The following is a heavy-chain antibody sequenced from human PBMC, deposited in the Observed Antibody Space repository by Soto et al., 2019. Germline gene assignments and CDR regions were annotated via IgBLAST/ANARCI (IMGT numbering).Heavy chain of an antibody. CDR3: AKDGGPVYCNSPGCSAKHFDY. Sequence: QVQLVESRGGVVQPGRSLRLSCAASGFTFSNYAMHWVRQAPGKGLEWLAIISYDGDNEYYADSVRGRFTISRDNSKNTLYLQTNNLRHEDTAVYYCAKDGGPVYCNSPGCSAKHFDYWGQGTPVTVSS. J-gene: IGHJ4*02. CDR2: ISYDGDNE. V-gene: IGHV3-30*18. D-gene: IGHD2-2*01. CDR1: GFTFSNYA.